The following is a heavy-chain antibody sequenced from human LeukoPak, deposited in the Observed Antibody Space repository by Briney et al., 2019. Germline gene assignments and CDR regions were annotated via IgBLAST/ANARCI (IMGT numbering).Heavy chain of an antibody. CDR1: RFIFSNYA. CDR2: ITGGGYA. CDR3: ARDPTGDYIGAFDF. J-gene: IGHJ3*01. D-gene: IGHD4-17*01. Sequence: PPGGSLRLSCAASRFIFSNYAMTWVRQAPGKGLEWVASITGGGYASYADSVKGRFTISRDNSKNTLYLQMSSLRVEDTAVYYCARDPTGDYIGAFDFWGQGTMVTVSS. V-gene: IGHV3-23*01.